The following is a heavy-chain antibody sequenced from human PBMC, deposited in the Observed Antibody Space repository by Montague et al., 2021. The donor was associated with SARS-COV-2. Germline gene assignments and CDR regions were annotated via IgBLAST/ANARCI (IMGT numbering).Heavy chain of an antibody. CDR2: IYYSGST. V-gene: IGHV4-39*01. CDR3: ATITLGYCTNGVCQPPDY. Sequence: SETLSLTCTVSGGSISSSTYYWGWIRQPPGKGLEWIASIYYSGSTYYNPSLKSRVTISVDTSKNQFSLKLSSVTAADTAEYYCATITLGYCTNGVCQPPDYWGQGTLVTVSS. CDR1: GGSISSSTYY. J-gene: IGHJ4*02. D-gene: IGHD2-8*01.